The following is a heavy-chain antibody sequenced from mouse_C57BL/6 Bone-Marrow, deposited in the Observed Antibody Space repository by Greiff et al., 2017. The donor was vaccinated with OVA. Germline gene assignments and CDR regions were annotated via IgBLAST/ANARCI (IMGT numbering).Heavy chain of an antibody. CDR1: GFTFSSYG. D-gene: IGHD3-2*02. J-gene: IGHJ3*01. CDR2: ISSGGSYT. V-gene: IGHV5-6*02. CDR3: ARQAAKATFAY. Sequence: EVMLVESGGDLVKPGGSLKLSCAASGFTFSSYGMSWVRQTPDKRLEWVATISSGGSYTYYPDSVKGRFTISRDNAKNTLYLQMSSLKSEDTAMYYCARQAAKATFAYWGKGTLVTVSA.